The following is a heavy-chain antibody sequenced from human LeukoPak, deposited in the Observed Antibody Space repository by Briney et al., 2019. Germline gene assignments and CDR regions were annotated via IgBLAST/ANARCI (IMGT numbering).Heavy chain of an antibody. Sequence: SETLSLTCTVSGGSISSTSYYWSWIRQPPGKGLEWIGYIYYSGSTNYNPSLKSRVTISVDTSKNQFSLKLSSVTAADTAVYYCAREKYSYGYRVFDYWGQGTLVTVSS. V-gene: IGHV4-61*05. CDR1: GGSISSTSYY. D-gene: IGHD5-18*01. J-gene: IGHJ4*02. CDR2: IYYSGST. CDR3: AREKYSYGYRVFDY.